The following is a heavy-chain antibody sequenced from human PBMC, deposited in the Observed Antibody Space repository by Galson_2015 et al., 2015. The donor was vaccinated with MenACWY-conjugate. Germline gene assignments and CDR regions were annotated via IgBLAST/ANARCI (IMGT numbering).Heavy chain of an antibody. D-gene: IGHD3-16*01. CDR1: GGSISRFY. V-gene: IGHV4-59*01. CDR3: ARGVNLASLAGY. Sequence: SETLSLTCTVSGGSISRFYWSWIRQFPGKGLEWIGYMYYCGSANYNPSLKSRVTISVDTSKNQFSLNLTSVTAADTAVYYCARGVNLASLAGYWGQGTLVTVSS. CDR2: MYYCGSA. J-gene: IGHJ4*02.